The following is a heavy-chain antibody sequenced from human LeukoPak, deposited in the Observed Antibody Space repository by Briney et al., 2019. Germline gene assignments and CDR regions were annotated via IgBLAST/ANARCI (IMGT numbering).Heavy chain of an antibody. CDR1: GYSISSGYF. CDR3: ARDQPDYSSYYMDV. V-gene: IGHV4-38-2*02. J-gene: IGHJ6*03. Sequence: SETLSLTCTVSGYSISSGYFWGWIRQPPGKGLEWIGSIYHSGSTSYNPSLKSRVTISVDTSKNQFSLKLSSVTAADTAVYYCARDQPDYSSYYMDVWGKGTTVTVSS. D-gene: IGHD4-11*01. CDR2: IYHSGST.